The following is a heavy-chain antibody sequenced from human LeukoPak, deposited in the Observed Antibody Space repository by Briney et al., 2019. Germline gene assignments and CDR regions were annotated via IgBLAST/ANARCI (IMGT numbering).Heavy chain of an antibody. CDR3: ARGPGAFDI. J-gene: IGHJ3*02. CDR1: GFTFTASW. CDR2: IKQDGNER. Sequence: GGSLRLSCAASGFTFTASWMTWVRQAPGKGLEWVANIKQDGNERYYVDSVEGRFTISRDNAKNSMFLQMNSLRAEDTAVYYCARGPGAFDIWGQGTMVTVSS. D-gene: IGHD2-2*01. V-gene: IGHV3-7*05.